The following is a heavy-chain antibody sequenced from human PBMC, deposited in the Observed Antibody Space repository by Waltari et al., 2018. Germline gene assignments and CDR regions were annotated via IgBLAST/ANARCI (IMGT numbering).Heavy chain of an antibody. CDR1: GFSISNGYY. J-gene: IGHJ4*02. Sequence: QVQLQESGPGLVKPSETLSLTCGVSGFSISNGYYWGWIRQPPGKGLEWIGIIHHRGGTSYDPALRTRVTISVDTSKNQFSLKLKSVTAADTAVYFCARDGSGVAGWVSMFWGQGTLVTVSS. CDR3: ARDGSGVAGWVSMF. CDR2: IHHRGGT. V-gene: IGHV4-38-2*02. D-gene: IGHD3-3*01.